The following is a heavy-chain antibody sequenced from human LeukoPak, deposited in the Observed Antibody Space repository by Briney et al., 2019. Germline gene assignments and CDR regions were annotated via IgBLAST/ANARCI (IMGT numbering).Heavy chain of an antibody. Sequence: PGRSLRLSCAASGFTFSSYAMHWVRQAPGKGLEWVAVISYDGGNKYYADSVKGRFTISRDNFKNTLYLQMNSLRAEDTAVYYCARDSRGYSYGYLDYWGQGTLVTVSS. CDR1: GFTFSSYA. V-gene: IGHV3-30*04. CDR2: ISYDGGNK. J-gene: IGHJ4*02. D-gene: IGHD5-18*01. CDR3: ARDSRGYSYGYLDY.